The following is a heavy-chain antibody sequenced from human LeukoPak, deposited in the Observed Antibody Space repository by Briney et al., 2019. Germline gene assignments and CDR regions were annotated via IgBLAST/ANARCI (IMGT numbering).Heavy chain of an antibody. J-gene: IGHJ5*02. V-gene: IGHV4-39*01. D-gene: IGHD6-25*01. CDR2: IYYSGGT. Sequence: PSETLSLTCTVSGGSIISSTYYWGWIRQPPGKGLEWIGSIYYSGGTYYNPSLKSRVTISVDTSKNQFSLKLTSVTAADTAVYYCARHSRQRRRHWFDPWGQGTLVTDSS. CDR3: ARHSRQRRRHWFDP. CDR1: GGSIISSTYY.